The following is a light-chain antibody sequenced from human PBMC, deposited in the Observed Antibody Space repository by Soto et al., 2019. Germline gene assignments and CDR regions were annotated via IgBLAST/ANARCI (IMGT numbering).Light chain of an antibody. Sequence: DIRMTQSPSAMSASVGDRVTITCRASQDISNYLAWFQQKPGKVPKRLIHDASSLQSGVPSRFSGSGSGTEFTLTISSLQPEDFATYYCLQHNSYPHTFGQGTKLEIE. CDR2: DAS. CDR3: LQHNSYPHT. CDR1: QDISNY. V-gene: IGKV1-17*03. J-gene: IGKJ2*01.